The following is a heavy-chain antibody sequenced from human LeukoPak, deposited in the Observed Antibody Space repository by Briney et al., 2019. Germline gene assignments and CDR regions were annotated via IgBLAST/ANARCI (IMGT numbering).Heavy chain of an antibody. CDR1: GFTFSSYE. Sequence: GGSLRLSCAASGFTFSSYEMNWVRQAPGKGLEWVSYISSSGSTIYYADSVKGRFTISRDNAKNSLYLQMNSLRAEDTAVYYCARDPTVTSSSSYFDYWGQGTLVTVSS. J-gene: IGHJ4*02. CDR2: ISSSGSTI. CDR3: ARDPTVTSSSSYFDY. D-gene: IGHD4-17*01. V-gene: IGHV3-48*03.